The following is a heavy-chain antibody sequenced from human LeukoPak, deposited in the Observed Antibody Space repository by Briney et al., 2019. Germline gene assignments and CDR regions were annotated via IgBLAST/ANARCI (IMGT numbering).Heavy chain of an antibody. CDR1: GGSISSYY. CDR2: IYYSGGT. J-gene: IGHJ3*02. D-gene: IGHD2-2*01. CDR3: ARLGYCSSTSCHDAFDI. Sequence: SETLSLTCTVSGGSISSYYWSWIRQPPGKGLEWIGYIYYSGGTNYNPSLKSRVTISVDTSKNQFSLKLSSVTAADTAVYYCARLGYCSSTSCHDAFDIWGQGTMVTVSS. V-gene: IGHV4-59*01.